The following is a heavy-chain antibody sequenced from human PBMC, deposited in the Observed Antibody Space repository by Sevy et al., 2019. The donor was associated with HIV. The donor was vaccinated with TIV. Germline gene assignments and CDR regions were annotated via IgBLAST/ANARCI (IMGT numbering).Heavy chain of an antibody. J-gene: IGHJ4*02. CDR2: INPNSGDT. Sequence: ASVKVSCKASGYTFTGYYMHWVRQAPGQGLEWMGWINPNSGDTNYAQKFQGRVTMTRDTSISTAYMELSRLRSDDTAVYYCARAVMGYGFDYWGQGTLVTVSS. CDR3: ARAVMGYGFDY. V-gene: IGHV1-2*02. D-gene: IGHD5-18*01. CDR1: GYTFTGYY.